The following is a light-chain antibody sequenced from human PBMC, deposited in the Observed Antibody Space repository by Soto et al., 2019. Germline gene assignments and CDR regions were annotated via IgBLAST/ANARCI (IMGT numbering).Light chain of an antibody. V-gene: IGKV1-9*01. Sequence: DIQLTQSPSFLSASVGGRVTITCRASQAISSHLAWYQQKPGKAPNLLIYGASTLQSGVPSRFSGSGSGTQFTLTISSLQPEDFATYYCQQLNSYPLTFGPGKTVDIK. CDR3: QQLNSYPLT. CDR2: GAS. J-gene: IGKJ3*01. CDR1: QAISSH.